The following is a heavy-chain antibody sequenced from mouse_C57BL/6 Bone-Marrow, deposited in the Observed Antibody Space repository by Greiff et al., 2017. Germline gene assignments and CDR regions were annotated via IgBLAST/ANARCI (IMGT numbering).Heavy chain of an antibody. J-gene: IGHJ3*01. CDR1: GYTFTSYW. CDR2: IDPKSGGT. Sequence: QVQLQQPGAELVKPGASVKLSCKASGYTFTSYWMHWVKQRPGRGLEWIGRIDPKSGGTKYNEKFKSKATLTVDKPSSTGYMQLSRLTSEDSAVYYCARNDNYRAWFADWGKGTLVTVSA. D-gene: IGHD2-1*01. CDR3: ARNDNYRAWFAD. V-gene: IGHV1-72*01.